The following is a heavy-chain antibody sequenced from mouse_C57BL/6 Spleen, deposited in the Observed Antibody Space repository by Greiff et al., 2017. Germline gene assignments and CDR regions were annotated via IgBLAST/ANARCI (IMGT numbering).Heavy chain of an antibody. Sequence: QVQLQQSGAELVKPGASVKISCKASGYAFSSYWMNWEKQRPGKGLEWIGQIYPGDGDTNYNGKFKGKATLTADKSSSTAYMQLRSLTSEDSAVYFCARGGIPHAMDYWGQGTSVTVSS. J-gene: IGHJ4*01. V-gene: IGHV1-80*01. D-gene: IGHD6-1*01. CDR3: ARGGIPHAMDY. CDR2: IYPGDGDT. CDR1: GYAFSSYW.